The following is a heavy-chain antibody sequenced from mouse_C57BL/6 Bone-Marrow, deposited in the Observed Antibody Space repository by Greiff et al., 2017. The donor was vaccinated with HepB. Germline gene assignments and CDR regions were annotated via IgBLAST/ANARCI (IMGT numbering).Heavy chain of an antibody. Sequence: QVQLQQPGAELVKPGASVKLSCKASGYTFTSYWMQWVKQRPGQGLEWIGEIDPSDSYTNYNQKFKGKATLTVDTSSSTAYMQLSSLTSEDSAVYYCARYGYWGKGTLVTVSA. CDR3: ARYGY. CDR2: IDPSDSYT. D-gene: IGHD1-1*01. J-gene: IGHJ3*01. V-gene: IGHV1-50*01. CDR1: GYTFTSYW.